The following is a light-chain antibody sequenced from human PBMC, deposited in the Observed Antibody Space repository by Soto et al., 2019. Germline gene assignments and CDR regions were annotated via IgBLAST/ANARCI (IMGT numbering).Light chain of an antibody. V-gene: IGLV2-8*01. CDR1: SSDVGGYNY. Sequence: SVLTHPASASGSPGQSVTISCTGTSSDVGGYNYVSWYQQHPGKAPKLMIYEVSKRPSGVPGRFSGSKSGDTASLTVSGLQAEDEADYYCSSYAGSNNFVFGTGTKVTVL. J-gene: IGLJ1*01. CDR3: SSYAGSNNFV. CDR2: EVS.